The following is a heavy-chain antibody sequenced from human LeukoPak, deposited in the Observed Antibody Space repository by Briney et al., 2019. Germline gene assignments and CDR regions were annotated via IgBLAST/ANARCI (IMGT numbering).Heavy chain of an antibody. V-gene: IGHV1-2*02. CDR2: INPNSGGT. Sequence: GASVKVSCKASGYTFTGYYMHWARRAPGQGLEWMGWINPNSGGTNYAQKFQGRVTMTRDTSISTAYMELSRLRSDDTAVYYCARDYGRQLVRGYYFDYWGQGTLVTVSS. CDR1: GYTFTGYY. D-gene: IGHD6-6*01. J-gene: IGHJ4*02. CDR3: ARDYGRQLVRGYYFDY.